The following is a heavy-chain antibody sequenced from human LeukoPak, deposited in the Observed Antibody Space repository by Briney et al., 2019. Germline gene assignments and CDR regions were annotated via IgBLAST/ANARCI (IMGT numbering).Heavy chain of an antibody. Sequence: GASVTVSCKASGYTFTSYDINWVRQATGQGLEWMGWMNPNSGNTGYAQKFQGRVTMTRNTSISTAYMELSSLRSEDTAVYYCARVGSSWYRYYYGMDVWGQGTTVTVSS. CDR2: MNPNSGNT. D-gene: IGHD6-13*01. V-gene: IGHV1-8*01. CDR1: GYTFTSYD. J-gene: IGHJ6*02. CDR3: ARVGSSWYRYYYGMDV.